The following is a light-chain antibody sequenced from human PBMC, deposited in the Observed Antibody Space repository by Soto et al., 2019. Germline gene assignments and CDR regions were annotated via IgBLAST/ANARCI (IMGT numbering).Light chain of an antibody. Sequence: IQLTQSPSPLSASIGDRVTITCRASQDITTYLAWYQQKAGKAPKLLIYSASTXQSGVPSRFXGSGSGTDFTLTINSLQPEDFATYYCQQIKSYPYTFGQGTKLEI. CDR2: SAS. CDR3: QQIKSYPYT. J-gene: IGKJ2*01. CDR1: QDITTY. V-gene: IGKV1-9*01.